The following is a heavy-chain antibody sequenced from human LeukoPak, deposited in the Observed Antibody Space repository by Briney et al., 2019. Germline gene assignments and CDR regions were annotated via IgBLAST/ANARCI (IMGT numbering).Heavy chain of an antibody. CDR1: GFTFSDYY. Sequence: GGSLGLSCAASGFTFSDYYMSWIRQAPGKGLEWVSYISSSSSYTNYADSVKGRFTISRDNAKNTLYLQMNSLRAEDTGVYYCARGAGDGSGNYLFDFWGQGTLVTVSS. CDR2: ISSSSSYT. CDR3: ARGAGDGSGNYLFDF. V-gene: IGHV3-11*06. D-gene: IGHD3-10*01. J-gene: IGHJ4*02.